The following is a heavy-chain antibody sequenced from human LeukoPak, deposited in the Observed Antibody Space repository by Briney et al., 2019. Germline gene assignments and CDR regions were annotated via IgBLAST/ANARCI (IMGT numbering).Heavy chain of an antibody. J-gene: IGHJ4*02. CDR2: ISYDGSNK. CDR1: KFTFSSYG. Sequence: PGGSLRLSCAASKFTFSSYGMHWVRQAPGKGLEWVAVISYDGSNKYYADSVRGRFTISRDNSKNTLYLQMNSLRAEDTAVYYCAKLYLVLVDYWGQGTLVTVSS. CDR3: AKLYLVLVDY. D-gene: IGHD3-16*02. V-gene: IGHV3-30*18.